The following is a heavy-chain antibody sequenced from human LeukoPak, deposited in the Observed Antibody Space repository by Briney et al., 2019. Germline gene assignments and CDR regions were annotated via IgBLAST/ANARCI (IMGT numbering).Heavy chain of an antibody. Sequence: GGSLRLSCAASGITFSDYAMNWVRQAPGKGLGWVAVISFDGSNKYYADSVKGRSTISRDNSKNTLYLQMNSLRAEDTAVYYCARDLYLDTAMVDVFGYWGQGTLVTVSS. D-gene: IGHD5-18*01. V-gene: IGHV3-30*04. CDR2: ISFDGSNK. J-gene: IGHJ4*02. CDR3: ARDLYLDTAMVDVFGY. CDR1: GITFSDYA.